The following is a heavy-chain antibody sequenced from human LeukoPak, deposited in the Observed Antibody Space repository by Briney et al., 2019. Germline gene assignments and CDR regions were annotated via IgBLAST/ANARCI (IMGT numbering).Heavy chain of an antibody. J-gene: IGHJ4*02. CDR3: AKDYSSGYDYFDY. V-gene: IGHV3-23*01. CDR2: ISGSGGTT. Sequence: PGGSLRLSCAVSGFTFSSYAMGWVRQAPRKGLEWVSAISGSGGTTYYADSVKGRFTISRDNSKNTLYLQMNSLRAEDTAVYYCAKDYSSGYDYFDYWGQGTLVTVSS. CDR1: GFTFSSYA. D-gene: IGHD3-22*01.